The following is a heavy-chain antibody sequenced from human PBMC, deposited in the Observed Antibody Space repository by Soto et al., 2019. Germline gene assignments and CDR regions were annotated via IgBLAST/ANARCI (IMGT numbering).Heavy chain of an antibody. V-gene: IGHV1-18*01. D-gene: IGHD3-3*01. Sequence: ASVKVSCKASGYTFTSYGISWVRQVPGQGLEWMGWISAYNGNTNYAQKLQGRVTMTTDTSTSTAYMELRSLRSDDTAVYYCARGGYYDFWSGYYQIDYWGQGTLVTVSS. CDR1: GYTFTSYG. J-gene: IGHJ4*02. CDR3: ARGGYYDFWSGYYQIDY. CDR2: ISAYNGNT.